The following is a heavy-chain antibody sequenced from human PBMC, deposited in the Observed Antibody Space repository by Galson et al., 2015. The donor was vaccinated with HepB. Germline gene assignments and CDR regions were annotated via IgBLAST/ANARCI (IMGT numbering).Heavy chain of an antibody. CDR2: ISSSSSYI. Sequence: SLRLSCAASGFTFSSYSMNWVRQAPGKGLEWVSSISSSSSYIYYADSVKGRFTISRDNSKNTLYLQMNSLRAEDTAVYYRAKDLKAAFGVVITTTNYYGMDVWGQGTTVTVSS. D-gene: IGHD3-3*01. CDR1: GFTFSSYS. J-gene: IGHJ6*02. V-gene: IGHV3-21*04. CDR3: AKDLKAAFGVVITTTNYYGMDV.